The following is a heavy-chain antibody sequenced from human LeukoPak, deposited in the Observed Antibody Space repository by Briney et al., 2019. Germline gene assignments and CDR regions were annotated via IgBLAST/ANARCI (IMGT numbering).Heavy chain of an antibody. Sequence: TTGGSLRLSCAASGFTFSSYSMNWVRQAPGKGLEWVSSISSSSSYIYYADSVKGRFTISRDNAKNSLYLQMNSLRAEDTAVYYCARQQIGDFLSPLDYWGQGTLVTVSS. CDR3: ARQQIGDFLSPLDY. J-gene: IGHJ4*02. CDR1: GFTFSSYS. V-gene: IGHV3-21*01. CDR2: ISSSSSYI. D-gene: IGHD2/OR15-2a*01.